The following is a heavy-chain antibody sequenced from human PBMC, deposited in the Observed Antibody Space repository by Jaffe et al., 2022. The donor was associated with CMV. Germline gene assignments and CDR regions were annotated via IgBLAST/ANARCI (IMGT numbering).Heavy chain of an antibody. J-gene: IGHJ4*02. V-gene: IGHV1-3*01. D-gene: IGHD6-19*01. CDR2: INAGNGNT. Sequence: QVQLVQSGAEVKKPGASVKVSCKASGFTFTPYTMHWVRQAPGQRLEWMGWINAGNGNTSYSQNFQGRVTITRDTSTTTAYMELSRLRSEDTGVYYCARVRAGYSSGWYVYWGQGTLVTVSS. CDR3: ARVRAGYSSGWYVY. CDR1: GFTFTPYT.